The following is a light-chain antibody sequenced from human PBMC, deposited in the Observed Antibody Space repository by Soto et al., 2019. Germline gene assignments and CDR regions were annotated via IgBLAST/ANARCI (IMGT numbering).Light chain of an antibody. CDR1: QSVSSSY. CDR3: QQYGSSPPYT. V-gene: IGKV3-20*01. J-gene: IGKJ2*01. CDR2: GAS. Sequence: EIVLTQSPGTLSLSPGERATLSCRASQSVSSSYLAWYQQKPGQAPRLLIYGASSMATGIPDRFSGSGSGTDFNLTISRLEPEAFAVYYCQQYGSSPPYTFGQGTKLEIK.